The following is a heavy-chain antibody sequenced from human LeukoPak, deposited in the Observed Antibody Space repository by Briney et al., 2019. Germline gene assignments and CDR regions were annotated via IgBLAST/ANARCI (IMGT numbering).Heavy chain of an antibody. CDR1: GFTFSDYY. V-gene: IGHV3-11*01. CDR3: ARGVAYCGGDCYRAFDI. CDR2: IGGSGSTI. J-gene: IGHJ3*02. Sequence: GGSLRLSCAASGFTFSDYYMSWIRQAPGKGLEWVSYIGGSGSTIYYADFVKGRFTISRDNAKNSLYLQMNTLRAEDTAVYYCARGVAYCGGDCYRAFDIWGQGTMVTVSS. D-gene: IGHD2-21*02.